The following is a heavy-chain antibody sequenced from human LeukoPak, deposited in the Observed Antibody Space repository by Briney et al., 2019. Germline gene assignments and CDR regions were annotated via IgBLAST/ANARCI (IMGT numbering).Heavy chain of an antibody. J-gene: IGHJ4*02. CDR2: VYPSAGTS. Sequence: ASVKVSSKASGYIFTSYYMHWVRQAPGQGLEWLGVVYPSAGTSDPAQRFRARITLSDDTSTSTAYMELRSLKSEDTAICFCVREYHGGYFDFWGQGTLVTVSS. CDR3: VREYHGGYFDF. V-gene: IGHV1-46*03. CDR1: GYIFTSYY. D-gene: IGHD3-16*01.